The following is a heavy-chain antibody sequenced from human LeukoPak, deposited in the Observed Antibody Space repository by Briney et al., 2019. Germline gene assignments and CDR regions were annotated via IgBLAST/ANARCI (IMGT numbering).Heavy chain of an antibody. CDR1: GFTFSDYY. D-gene: IGHD1-26*01. V-gene: IGHV3-11*04. J-gene: IGHJ4*02. Sequence: PGGSLRLSCAASGFTFSDYYMTWVRQAPGKGLEWLSYISSSSNTVYYADSVKGRLTVSRDNANNSLYVQMTNLRAEDTAVYYCARRAMGATSFDYWGQGTLVTVPS. CDR3: ARRAMGATSFDY. CDR2: ISSSSNTV.